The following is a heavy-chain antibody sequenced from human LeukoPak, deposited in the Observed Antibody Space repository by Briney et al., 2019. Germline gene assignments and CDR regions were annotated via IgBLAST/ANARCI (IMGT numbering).Heavy chain of an antibody. CDR2: ISYDGSNK. Sequence: GGSLRLSCEASGFTFRSYGMHWVRQAPGKGLEWVAVISYDGSNKYYADSVKGRFTISRDNSKNTLYLQMNSLRAEDTAVYYCAKDAASSGWYYFDYWGQGTLVTVSS. CDR3: AKDAASSGWYYFDY. CDR1: GFTFRSYG. D-gene: IGHD6-19*01. J-gene: IGHJ4*02. V-gene: IGHV3-30*18.